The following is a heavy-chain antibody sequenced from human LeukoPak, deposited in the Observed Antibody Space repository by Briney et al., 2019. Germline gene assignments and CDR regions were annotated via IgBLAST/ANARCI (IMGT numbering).Heavy chain of an antibody. CDR3: AKDRNYYDSSGDRLAAFDI. Sequence: PGGSLRLSCAASGFTFSSYAMHWVRQAPGKGLEWVAVISYDGSNKYYADSVKGRFTISRDNSKNTLYLQMNSLRAEDTAVYYCAKDRNYYDSSGDRLAAFDIWGQGTMVTVSS. CDR2: ISYDGSNK. D-gene: IGHD3-22*01. CDR1: GFTFSSYA. J-gene: IGHJ3*02. V-gene: IGHV3-30*04.